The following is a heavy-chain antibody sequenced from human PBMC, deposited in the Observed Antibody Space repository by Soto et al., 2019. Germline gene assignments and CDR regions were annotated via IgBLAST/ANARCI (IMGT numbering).Heavy chain of an antibody. J-gene: IGHJ6*02. V-gene: IGHV3-13*01. CDR3: ARGISGGLDV. Sequence: EVQLVESGGGLVQPGGSLRLSFAASGFTFSSYDMHWVRQASGKGLEWVSSISTVGDTYFIGSVKGRFTISRENARKSLYLQMNARRAGDTAVYYCARGISGGLDVWGQGTTVTVSS. CDR1: GFTFSSYD. CDR2: ISTVGDT. D-gene: IGHD2-15*01.